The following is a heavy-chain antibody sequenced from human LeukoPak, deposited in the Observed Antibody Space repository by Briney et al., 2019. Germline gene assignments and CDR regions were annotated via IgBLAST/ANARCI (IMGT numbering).Heavy chain of an antibody. CDR2: INHSGST. Sequence: SETLSLTCAVYGGSFSGYYWSWIRQPPGKGLEWIGEINHSGSTNYNPSLKSRVTISVDTSKNQFSLKLSSVTAADTAVYYCARGHAIFGVVMTELDYWGQGTLVTLSS. J-gene: IGHJ4*02. V-gene: IGHV4-34*01. D-gene: IGHD3-3*01. CDR1: GGSFSGYY. CDR3: ARGHAIFGVVMTELDY.